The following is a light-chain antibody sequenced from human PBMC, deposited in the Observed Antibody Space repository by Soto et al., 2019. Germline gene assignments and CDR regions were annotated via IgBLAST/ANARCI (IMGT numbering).Light chain of an antibody. CDR1: SSNIGSNY. Sequence: QSVLTQPPSASGTPGQRVTISCSGSSSNIGSNYVYWYQQLPGTAPKLLIYRNNQRPSGVPDRFSGSKSGTSASLAISGLRSDDEADYYCAAWDDSLSAHVVFGGGTKVTVL. CDR3: AAWDDSLSAHVV. V-gene: IGLV1-47*01. CDR2: RNN. J-gene: IGLJ2*01.